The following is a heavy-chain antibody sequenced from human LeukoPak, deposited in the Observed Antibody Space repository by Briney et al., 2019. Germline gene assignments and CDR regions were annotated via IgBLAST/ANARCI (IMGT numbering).Heavy chain of an antibody. J-gene: IGHJ4*02. CDR2: ISYDGSNK. CDR3: ARVGIPMVAAAFCWFDY. Sequence: PGGSLRLSCAASGFTFSSYAMHWVRQAPGKGLEWVAVISYDGSNKYYADSVKGRFTISRDNSKNTLYLQMNSLRAEDTAVYYCARVGIPMVAAAFCWFDYWGQGTLVTVSS. CDR1: GFTFSSYA. V-gene: IGHV3-30*04. D-gene: IGHD6-13*01.